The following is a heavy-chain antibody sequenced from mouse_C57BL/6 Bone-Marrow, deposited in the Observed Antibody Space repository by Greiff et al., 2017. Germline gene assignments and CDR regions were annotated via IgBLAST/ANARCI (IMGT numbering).Heavy chain of an antibody. CDR2: ISYDGSN. CDR3: ARNRRFAY. J-gene: IGHJ3*01. Sequence: VQLKESGPGLVKPSQSLSLTCSVTGYSITSGYYWNWIRQFPGNKLEWMGYISYDGSNNYNPSLKNRISLTRDTSKNQFFLKLNSVTTEDTATYYCARNRRFAYWGQGTLVTVSA. V-gene: IGHV3-6*01. CDR1: GYSITSGYY.